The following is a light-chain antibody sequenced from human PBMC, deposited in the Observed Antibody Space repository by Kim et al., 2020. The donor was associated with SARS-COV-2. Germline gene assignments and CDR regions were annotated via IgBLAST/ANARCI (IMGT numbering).Light chain of an antibody. CDR1: QNIFTY. CDR2: DAS. V-gene: IGKV3-11*01. CDR3: QQRANWPIT. J-gene: IGKJ5*01. Sequence: LPPGERGTLSSRASQNIFTYLAWYQQKPGQSPRLLIYDASKRATGIPTRFSGSGSGTEFTLTINSLEAEDFAVYYCQQRANWPITFGQGTRLEIK.